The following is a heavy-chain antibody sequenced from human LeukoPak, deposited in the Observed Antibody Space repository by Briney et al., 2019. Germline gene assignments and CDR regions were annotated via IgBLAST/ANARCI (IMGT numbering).Heavy chain of an antibody. V-gene: IGHV4-4*02. J-gene: IGHJ3*02. CDR1: GGSISSSNW. Sequence: SETLSLTCAVPGGSISSSNWWSWVRQPPGKGLEWIGEIYHSGSTSYNPSLKSRVTISVDKSKNQFSLKLSSVTAADTAVYYCARAPRLTHDAFDIWGQGTMVTVSS. CDR3: ARAPRLTHDAFDI. CDR2: IYHSGST. D-gene: IGHD6-19*01.